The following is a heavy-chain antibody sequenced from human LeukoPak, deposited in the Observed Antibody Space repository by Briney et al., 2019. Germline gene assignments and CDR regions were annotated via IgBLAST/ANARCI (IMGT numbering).Heavy chain of an antibody. CDR2: ISWNSGSI. CDR3: AKSYCSGGSCYSDY. J-gene: IGHJ4*02. Sequence: PGGSLRLSCAASGFTFSNYWMHWVRQAPGKGLEWVSGISWNSGSIGYADSVKGRFTISRDNAKNSLYLQMNSLRAEDTALYYCAKSYCSGGSCYSDYWGQGTLVTVSS. CDR1: GFTFSNYW. D-gene: IGHD2-15*01. V-gene: IGHV3-9*01.